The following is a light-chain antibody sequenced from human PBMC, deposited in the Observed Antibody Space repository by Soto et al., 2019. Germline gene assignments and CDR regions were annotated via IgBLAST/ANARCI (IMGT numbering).Light chain of an antibody. Sequence: TVLTQSPGTLSLSPGERATLSCRASQNVTSNLLVWYQQHPGQAPRLLIYGASSRATGIPDRFSGSGSGTDFTLTIRRLEPDDFAVYYCQQYGSSPQTFGQGTKVDIK. CDR1: QNVTSNL. J-gene: IGKJ1*01. CDR3: QQYGSSPQT. CDR2: GAS. V-gene: IGKV3-20*01.